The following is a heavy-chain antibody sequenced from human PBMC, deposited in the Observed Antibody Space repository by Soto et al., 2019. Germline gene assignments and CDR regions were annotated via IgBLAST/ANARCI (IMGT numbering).Heavy chain of an antibody. Sequence: ASVKVSCKASGYTFTNYGITWVRQAPGQGLEWMGWISAYNGNTHYTQRLQGRVTMTTDTSTSTAYMELRGLRSDDTAVYYCARVRQLGRYFYYYMDVRGKGTTVTVSS. J-gene: IGHJ6*03. CDR3: ARVRQLGRYFYYYMDV. CDR2: ISAYNGNT. V-gene: IGHV1-18*01. CDR1: GYTFTNYG. D-gene: IGHD6-6*01.